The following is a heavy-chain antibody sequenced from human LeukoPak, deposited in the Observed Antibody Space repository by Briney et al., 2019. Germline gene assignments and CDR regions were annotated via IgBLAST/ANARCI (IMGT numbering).Heavy chain of an antibody. Sequence: GASVKVSCKASGYTFTDYYMHWVRQAPGQGLEWMGWINPSSGGTNYAQKFQGRVTVTRDTSIGTAYMDLRRLRSDDTAVYYCARAGVWDYSDSSGYHNAAFDIWGQGTMVTVSS. J-gene: IGHJ3*02. CDR3: ARAGVWDYSDSSGYHNAAFDI. CDR1: GYTFTDYY. CDR2: INPSSGGT. D-gene: IGHD3-22*01. V-gene: IGHV1-2*02.